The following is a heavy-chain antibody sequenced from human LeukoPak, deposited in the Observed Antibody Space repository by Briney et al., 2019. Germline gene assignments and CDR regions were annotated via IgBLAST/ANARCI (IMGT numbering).Heavy chain of an antibody. D-gene: IGHD6-19*01. V-gene: IGHV4-34*01. J-gene: IGHJ3*02. Sequence: SETLSLTCAVYGGSFSGYYWSWIRQPPGKGLEWIGEINHSGSTNYNPSLKSRVTISVDTSENQFSLILNSVTAADTAVYYCARGYSSGWYLGAFDIWGQGTMVTVSS. CDR1: GGSFSGYY. CDR2: INHSGST. CDR3: ARGYSSGWYLGAFDI.